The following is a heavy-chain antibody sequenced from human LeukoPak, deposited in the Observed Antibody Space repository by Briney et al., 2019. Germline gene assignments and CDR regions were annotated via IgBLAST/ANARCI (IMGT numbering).Heavy chain of an antibody. D-gene: IGHD2-15*01. V-gene: IGHV3-48*02. Sequence: GGSLRLSCAASGFAFNTYSMNWVRQAPGKGLEWVSSISSSTTTIYYADSVRGRFTISRDNAKNSLFLQVNSLRDEDTAVYYCARDAAFSAFNMWGQGTMVTVSS. CDR3: ARDAAFSAFNM. J-gene: IGHJ3*02. CDR2: ISSSTTTI. CDR1: GFAFNTYS.